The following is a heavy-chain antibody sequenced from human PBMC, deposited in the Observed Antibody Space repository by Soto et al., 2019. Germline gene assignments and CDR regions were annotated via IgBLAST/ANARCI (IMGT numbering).Heavy chain of an antibody. CDR2: INPNSGDT. CDR1: GYTFTGYY. J-gene: IGHJ4*02. CDR3: AIRRGGMYFDY. V-gene: IGHV1-2*04. Sequence: QVQLVQSGAEVKKPGASVKVSCKASGYTFTGYYMHWVRQAPGQGLEWMGWINPNSGDTNYAQKFQGWVTMTRDTSISTAYMELSRLRSDDTAVYYCAIRRGGMYFDYWGQGTLVTVSS. D-gene: IGHD3-10*01.